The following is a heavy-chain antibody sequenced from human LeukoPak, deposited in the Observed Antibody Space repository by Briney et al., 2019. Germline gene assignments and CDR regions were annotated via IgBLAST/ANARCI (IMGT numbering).Heavy chain of an antibody. CDR1: GYTFTSYG. CDR2: ISAYNGNT. Sequence: ASVRVSCKASGYTFTSYGISWVRQAPGQGLEWMGWISAYNGNTNYAQKLQGRVTMTTDTSTSTAYMELRSLRSDDTAVYYRARDQSRDGYNSLVFGGQGTLVTVSS. CDR3: ARDQSRDGYNSLVF. V-gene: IGHV1-18*01. D-gene: IGHD5-24*01. J-gene: IGHJ4*02.